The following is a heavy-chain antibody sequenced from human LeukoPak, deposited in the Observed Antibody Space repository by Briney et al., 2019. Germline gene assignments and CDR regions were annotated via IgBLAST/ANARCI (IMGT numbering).Heavy chain of an antibody. CDR1: GGSISSGSYY. Sequence: PSETLSLTCTVSGGSISSGSYYWSWIRQPPGKGLEWIGYTYYSGSTNYNPSLKSRVTISVDTSKNQFSLKLSSVTAADTAVYYCARGLNWFDPWGQGTLVTVSS. CDR3: ARGLNWFDP. CDR2: TYYSGST. V-gene: IGHV4-61*01. J-gene: IGHJ5*02.